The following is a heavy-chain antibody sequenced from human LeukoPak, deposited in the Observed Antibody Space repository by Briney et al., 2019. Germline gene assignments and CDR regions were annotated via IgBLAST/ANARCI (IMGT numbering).Heavy chain of an antibody. CDR1: GFFFYEFG. Sequence: RPGGSLRLSCAASGFFFYEFGKTWVRQGPGKGLEWVSGINWNGANTGYADSVKGRFTISRDNAKNILYLQMSSLRTEDTALYHCARVQFDTSGFHNVFDIWGPGTMVTVSS. CDR2: INWNGANT. D-gene: IGHD3-22*01. CDR3: ARVQFDTSGFHNVFDI. J-gene: IGHJ3*02. V-gene: IGHV3-20*01.